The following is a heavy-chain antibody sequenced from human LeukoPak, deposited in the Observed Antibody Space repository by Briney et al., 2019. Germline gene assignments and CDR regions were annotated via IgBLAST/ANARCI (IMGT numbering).Heavy chain of an antibody. CDR2: INHSGST. CDR1: GGSFSGYY. Sequence: SSETLSLTCAVYGGSFSGYYWSWIRQPPGKGLEWIGEINHSGSTNYNPSLKSRVTISVDTSKNQFSLKLSSVTAADTAVYYCARLVVPAANLDYWGQGTLLTVSS. J-gene: IGHJ4*02. V-gene: IGHV4-34*01. CDR3: ARLVVPAANLDY. D-gene: IGHD2-2*01.